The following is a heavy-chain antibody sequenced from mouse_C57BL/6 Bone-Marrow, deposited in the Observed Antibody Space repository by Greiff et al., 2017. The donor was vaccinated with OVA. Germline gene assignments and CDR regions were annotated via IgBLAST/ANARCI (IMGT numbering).Heavy chain of an antibody. CDR3: TTSPLLLRSRWFAY. D-gene: IGHD1-1*01. CDR1: GFNIKDDY. CDR2: IDPENGDT. V-gene: IGHV14-4*01. J-gene: IGHJ3*01. Sequence: VQLQQSGAELVRPGASVKLSCTASGFNIKDDYMHWVKQRPEQGLEWIGWIDPENGDTEYASKFQGKATITADTSSNTAYLQLSSLTSEYTAVSYCTTSPLLLRSRWFAYWGQGTLVTVSA.